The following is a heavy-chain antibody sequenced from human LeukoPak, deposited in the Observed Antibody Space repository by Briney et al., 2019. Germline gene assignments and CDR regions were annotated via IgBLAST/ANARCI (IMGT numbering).Heavy chain of an antibody. CDR3: AGRYVWGSYRPLRY. Sequence: PSETLSLTCAVYGGSFSGYYWSWIRQPPGKGLERIGEINHSGSTNYNPSLKSRVTISADTSKNQFSLKLSSVTAADTAVYYCAGRYVWGSYRPLRYWGQGTLVIVSS. CDR1: GGSFSGYY. J-gene: IGHJ4*02. D-gene: IGHD3-16*02. CDR2: INHSGST. V-gene: IGHV4-34*01.